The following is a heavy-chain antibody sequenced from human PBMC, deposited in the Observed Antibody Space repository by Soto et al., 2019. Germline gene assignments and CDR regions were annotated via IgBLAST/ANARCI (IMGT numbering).Heavy chain of an antibody. D-gene: IGHD3-16*01. Sequence: SETLSITCTVSGGSISSYYWSWIRQPPGKGLEWIGYIYYSGSTNYNPSLKSRVTISVDTSKNQFSLKLSSVTAADTAVYYFGTGLLLTLHNWAQGTLVTVSS. CDR1: GGSISSYY. CDR3: GTGLLLTLHN. V-gene: IGHV4-59*12. CDR2: IYYSGST. J-gene: IGHJ4*02.